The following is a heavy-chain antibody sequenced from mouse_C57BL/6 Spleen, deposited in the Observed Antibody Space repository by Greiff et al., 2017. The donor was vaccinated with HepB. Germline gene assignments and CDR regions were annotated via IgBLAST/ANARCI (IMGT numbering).Heavy chain of an antibody. D-gene: IGHD2-4*01. CDR1: GYAFSSSW. CDR2: IYPGDGDT. V-gene: IGHV1-82*01. CDR3: ARTFYDYDGAY. J-gene: IGHJ3*01. Sequence: VQLQQSGPELVKPGASVKISCKASGYAFSSSWMNWVKQRPGKGLEWIGRIYPGDGDTNYNGKFKGKATLTADKSSSTAYMQLSSLTSEDSAVYFCARTFYDYDGAYWGQGTLVTVSA.